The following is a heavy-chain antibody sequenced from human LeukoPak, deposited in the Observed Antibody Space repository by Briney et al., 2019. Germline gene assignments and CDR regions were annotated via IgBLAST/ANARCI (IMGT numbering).Heavy chain of an antibody. CDR1: GFTFSSYA. Sequence: PGGSLRLSCAASGFTFSSYAMHWVRQAPGKGLEWVAFIRYDGSNKYYADSVKGRFTISRDNSKNTLYLQMNSLRAEDTAVYYCARAPGFQYYFDYWGQGTLVTVSS. CDR2: IRYDGSNK. CDR3: ARAPGFQYYFDY. D-gene: IGHD1-1*01. V-gene: IGHV3-30*02. J-gene: IGHJ4*02.